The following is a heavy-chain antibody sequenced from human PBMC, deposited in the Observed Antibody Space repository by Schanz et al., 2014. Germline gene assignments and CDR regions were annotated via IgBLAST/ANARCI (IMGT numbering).Heavy chain of an antibody. Sequence: VQLEESGGGLVKPGGSLRLSCAASGFTFSSYSMSWVRQAPGKGLGWVSFISSSSDYINYADSVKGRFTISRDNSKNTLYLQMTSLRAEDTAVYYCAKGQLLSYYFDYWGQGTLVTVSS. V-gene: IGHV3-21*02. CDR3: AKGQLLSYYFDY. J-gene: IGHJ4*02. CDR1: GFTFSSYS. D-gene: IGHD2-21*01. CDR2: ISSSSDYI.